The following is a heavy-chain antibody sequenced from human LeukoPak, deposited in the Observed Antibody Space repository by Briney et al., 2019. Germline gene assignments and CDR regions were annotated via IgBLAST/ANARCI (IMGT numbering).Heavy chain of an antibody. J-gene: IGHJ4*02. Sequence: PGGSLRLSCAASGFTFSSYAMSWVRQAPGKGLEWVSAISGSGGSTYYADSVKGRFTISRHNSKNPLYLQMNSLRAENTAVYYCAKLTVEMATIPRGGFDYWGQGTLVTVSS. CDR1: GFTFSSYA. CDR3: AKLTVEMATIPRGGFDY. D-gene: IGHD5-24*01. CDR2: ISGSGGST. V-gene: IGHV3-23*01.